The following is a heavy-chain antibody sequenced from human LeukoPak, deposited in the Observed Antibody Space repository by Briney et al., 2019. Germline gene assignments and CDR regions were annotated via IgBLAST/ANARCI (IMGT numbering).Heavy chain of an antibody. D-gene: IGHD5-18*01. CDR2: IYYSGST. Sequence: PSETPSLTCTVSGGSISSYYWSWIRQPPGKGLEWIGYIYYSGSTNYNPSLKSRVTISVDTSKNQFSLKLSSVTAADTAVYYCARQDSYGSVYYFDYWGQGTLVTVSS. CDR1: GGSISSYY. V-gene: IGHV4-59*08. CDR3: ARQDSYGSVYYFDY. J-gene: IGHJ4*02.